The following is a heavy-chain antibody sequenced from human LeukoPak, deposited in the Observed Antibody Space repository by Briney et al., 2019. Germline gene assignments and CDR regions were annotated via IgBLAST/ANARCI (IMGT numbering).Heavy chain of an antibody. CDR3: ARLSYYYDSSGYQQADY. J-gene: IGHJ4*02. D-gene: IGHD3-22*01. CDR2: IIPIFGTA. CDR1: GGTFISYA. V-gene: IGHV1-69*13. Sequence: ASVKVSCKASGGTFISYAISWVRQAPGQGLEWMGGIIPIFGTANYAQKFQGRVTITADESTSAAYMELSSLRSEDTAVYYCARLSYYYDSSGYQQADYWGQGTLVTVSS.